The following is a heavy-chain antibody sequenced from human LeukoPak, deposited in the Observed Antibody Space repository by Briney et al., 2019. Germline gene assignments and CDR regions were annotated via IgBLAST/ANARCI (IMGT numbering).Heavy chain of an antibody. Sequence: SETLSLTCAVYGGSFSGYYWSWIRQPPGKGLEWIGEINHSGSTNYNPSLKSRVTISVDTSKNQFSLKLSSVTAADTAVYYCAIGGDCRSTSCYSWGQGTLVTVSS. D-gene: IGHD2-2*02. J-gene: IGHJ4*02. CDR2: INHSGST. CDR3: AIGGDCRSTSCYS. V-gene: IGHV4-34*01. CDR1: GGSFSGYY.